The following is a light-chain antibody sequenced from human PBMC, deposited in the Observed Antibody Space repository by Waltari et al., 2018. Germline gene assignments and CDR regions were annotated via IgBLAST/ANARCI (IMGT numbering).Light chain of an antibody. Sequence: DAVMTQSPLSLPVSLGQPASISCKSSQSLVFSDGKTYLHWFHQRPCQSPRRLIYKVSNRDSGVPDRFSGSGSGTDFTLKISRVEAEDVGVYYCMQTTHWPRTFGQGTKVEIK. CDR1: QSLVFSDGKTY. CDR3: MQTTHWPRT. J-gene: IGKJ1*01. V-gene: IGKV2-30*01. CDR2: KVS.